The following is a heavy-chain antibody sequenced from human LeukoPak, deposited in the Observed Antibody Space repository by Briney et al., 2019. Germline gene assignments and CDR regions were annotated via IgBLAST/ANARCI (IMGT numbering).Heavy chain of an antibody. V-gene: IGHV4-34*01. J-gene: IGHJ4*02. D-gene: IGHD3-22*01. CDR2: INHSGST. Sequence: SETLSLTCAVYGGSFSGYYWSWIRQPPGKGLEWIGEINHSGSTNYNPSLKSRVTISVDTSKNQFSLKLSSVTAADTAVYYCARTYYDSSDFDYWGQGTLFTVSS. CDR1: GGSFSGYY. CDR3: ARTYYDSSDFDY.